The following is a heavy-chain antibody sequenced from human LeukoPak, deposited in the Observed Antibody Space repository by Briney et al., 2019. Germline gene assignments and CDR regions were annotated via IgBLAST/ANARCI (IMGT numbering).Heavy chain of an antibody. CDR2: IYFSGST. CDR3: TRGSIAYYYMDV. D-gene: IGHD3-22*01. Sequence: KPSETLSLTCTVSGGSISSSSDYWDWIRQPPGKGQEWIGSIYFSGSTDYNPSLKTRVTKSRVTISVDTSKNQFSLKLSSVTAADTAVYYCTRGSIAYYYMDVWGKGTTVTISS. CDR1: GGSISSSSDY. V-gene: IGHV4-39*07. J-gene: IGHJ6*03.